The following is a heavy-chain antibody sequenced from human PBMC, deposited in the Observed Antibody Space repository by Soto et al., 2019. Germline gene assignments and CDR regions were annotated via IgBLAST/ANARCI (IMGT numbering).Heavy chain of an antibody. Sequence: PSETLSLTCTVSGGSISSYYWSWIRQPPGKGLEWIGYIYYSGSTNYNPSLKSRVTISVDTSKNQFSLKLSSVTAADTAVYYCARDNYGDYDSSGYYDWFDPWGQGTLVTVSS. V-gene: IGHV4-59*01. J-gene: IGHJ5*02. CDR2: IYYSGST. D-gene: IGHD3-22*01. CDR3: ARDNYGDYDSSGYYDWFDP. CDR1: GGSISSYY.